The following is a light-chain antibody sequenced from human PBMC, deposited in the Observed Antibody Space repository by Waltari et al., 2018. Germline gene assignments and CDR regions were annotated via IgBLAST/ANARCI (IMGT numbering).Light chain of an antibody. CDR2: SSS. Sequence: QSVLTQPPSASGTPGQRVTISCSGGSSNIGSNSVNWYHQPPGTAPKLLIYSSSQRPSGVPDRFSGSKSGTSASLAISGLQSEDEADYYCAAWDDSLNVVVFGGGTKLSVL. CDR1: SSNIGSNS. CDR3: AAWDDSLNVVV. J-gene: IGLJ2*01. V-gene: IGLV1-44*01.